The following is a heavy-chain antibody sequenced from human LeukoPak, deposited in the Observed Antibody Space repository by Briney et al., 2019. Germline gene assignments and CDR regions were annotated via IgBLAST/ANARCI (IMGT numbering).Heavy chain of an antibody. CDR1: GLTVSDNF. CDR2: LYRGGNT. CDR3: ARDRIEGATSDFDY. D-gene: IGHD2-21*01. J-gene: IGHJ4*02. Sequence: GGSLRLSCAASGLTVSDNFMSWVRRAPGKGLEWVSVLYRGGNTYYADSVRGRFTIPRDNSKNMVYLQMNSLTAEDTAVYYCARDRIEGATSDFDYWGQGTLVTVSS. V-gene: IGHV3-66*01.